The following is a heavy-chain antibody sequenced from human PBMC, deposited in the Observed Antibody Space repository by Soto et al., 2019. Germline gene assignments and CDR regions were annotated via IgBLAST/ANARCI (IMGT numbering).Heavy chain of an antibody. Sequence: SETLSLTCTVSGGSISSYYWSWIRQPPGKGLEWIGYIYYSGSTNYNPSLKSRVTISVDTSKSQFSLKLSSVTAADTAVYYCAGIANSRDYWGQGTLVTVSS. CDR1: GGSISSYY. J-gene: IGHJ4*02. D-gene: IGHD6-13*01. CDR2: IYYSGST. CDR3: AGIANSRDY. V-gene: IGHV4-59*01.